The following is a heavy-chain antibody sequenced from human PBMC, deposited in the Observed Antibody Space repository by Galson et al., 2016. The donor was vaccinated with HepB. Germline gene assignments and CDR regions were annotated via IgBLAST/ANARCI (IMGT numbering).Heavy chain of an antibody. Sequence: LRLSCAASGFTFTNYAMTWVRQAPGKGLEWLGYIYNSGNTNYNPSLKSRVTISIDTSKNQFSLKLTSVTAADTAVYYCARTGRDSASSRWSQGTLVTVSS. CDR2: IYNSGNT. D-gene: IGHD6-6*01. CDR1: GFTFTNYA. CDR3: ARTGRDSASSR. J-gene: IGHJ4*02. V-gene: IGHV4-59*01.